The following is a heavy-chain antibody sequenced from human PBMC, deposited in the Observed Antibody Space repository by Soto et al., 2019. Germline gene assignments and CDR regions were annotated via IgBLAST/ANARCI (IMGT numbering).Heavy chain of an antibody. V-gene: IGHV3-23*01. Sequence: TGGTLSLTCAASGFTFSSNAMCWVRHPQGTGLGWVSTISGSDGRTSSTASVKGRFTISRDNSRNTAYLQMYSLRVEYTAVYYCAKGVSQYTPLALFDYWGRGTLVTVSS. CDR3: AKGVSQYTPLALFDY. J-gene: IGHJ4*02. CDR2: ISGSDGRT. D-gene: IGHD5-18*01. CDR1: GFTFSSNA.